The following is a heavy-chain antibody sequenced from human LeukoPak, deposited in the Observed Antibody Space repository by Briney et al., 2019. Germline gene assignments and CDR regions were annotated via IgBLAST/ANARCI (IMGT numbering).Heavy chain of an antibody. CDR3: ARVTGYMIEDYFDY. J-gene: IGHJ4*02. Sequence: SETLSLTCSVSGGSISSYYWSWIRQPAGKGLEWIGLIYISGSTNYNPSLKSRVTMSVDTSKNQFSLKLSSVTAADTAVYHCARVTGYMIEDYFDYWGQGTLVTVSS. CDR2: IYISGST. CDR1: GGSISSYY. V-gene: IGHV4-4*07. D-gene: IGHD3-22*01.